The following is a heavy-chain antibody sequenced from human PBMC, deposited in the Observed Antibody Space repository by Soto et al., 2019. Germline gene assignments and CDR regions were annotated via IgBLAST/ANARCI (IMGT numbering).Heavy chain of an antibody. CDR3: ARVWGGAFDI. CDR1: GGSISSYY. Sequence: QVQLQESGPGLVKPSETLSLTCTVSGGSISSYYWRWIRQPPGKGLEWIGYIYYSGSTNYNPSIKSRVTLSVDTSKNQFSLKLSSVTAADTAVYYCARVWGGAFDIWGQGTMVTVSS. V-gene: IGHV4-59*01. J-gene: IGHJ3*02. D-gene: IGHD3-10*01. CDR2: IYYSGST.